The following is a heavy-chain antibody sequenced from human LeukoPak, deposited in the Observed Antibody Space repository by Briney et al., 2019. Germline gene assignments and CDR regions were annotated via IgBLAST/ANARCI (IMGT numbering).Heavy chain of an antibody. D-gene: IGHD5-24*01. V-gene: IGHV3-23*01. J-gene: IGHJ4*02. CDR3: AKHRGDAYNALDY. CDR1: GFTFSVYA. CDR2: ITVGGTT. Sequence: GGSLRLSCAASGFTFSVYAMTWVRQAPGKGLEWVSVITVGGTTYYLDSVKGRFTISRDNSKNTLYLQMNSLRSEDTGVYYCAKHRGDAYNALDYWGQGTLVTVSS.